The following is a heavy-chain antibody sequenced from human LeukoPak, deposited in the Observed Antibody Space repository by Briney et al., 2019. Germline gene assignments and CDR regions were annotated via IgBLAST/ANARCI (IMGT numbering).Heavy chain of an antibody. D-gene: IGHD3-9*01. CDR1: GASIKDYY. CDR3: TRHHDILTGYPLDY. V-gene: IGHV4-59*08. CDR2: IYYSGTT. Sequence: SETLSLTCSVSGASIKDYYWSWIRQPPGKGLEWIGYIYYSGTTNYNPSLKSRVTISLDTSKNQFSLKLRSVTAADTAVYYCTRHHDILTGYPLDYWGQGTLVTVSS. J-gene: IGHJ4*02.